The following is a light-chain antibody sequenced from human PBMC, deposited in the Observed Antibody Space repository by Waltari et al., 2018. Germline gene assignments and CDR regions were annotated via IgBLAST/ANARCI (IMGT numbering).Light chain of an antibody. J-gene: IGLJ3*02. CDR3: QSYDSGQWV. V-gene: IGLV1-40*01. CDR1: SSNIGAGSD. Sequence: QSVLTQPPSVSGAPGQRVTISCTGSSSNIGAGSDVHWYQQFSGTAPKLLIFYNDNRPSGVPDRFSGARSGTSAYLAITGLQTDDDADYFCQSYDSGQWVFGGGTKVTVL. CDR2: YND.